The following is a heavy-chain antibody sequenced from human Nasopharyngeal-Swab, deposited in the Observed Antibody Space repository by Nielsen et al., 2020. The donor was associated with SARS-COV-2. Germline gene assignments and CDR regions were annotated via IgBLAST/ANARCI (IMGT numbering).Heavy chain of an antibody. Sequence: ETLSLTCTVSGDSISSYYWSWVRQAPGKGLEWVSAISGSGGSTYYADSVKGRFTISRDNSKNTLYLQMNSLRAEDTAVYYCAKDRLYYGMDVWGQGTTVTVSS. CDR1: GDSISSYY. CDR2: ISGSGGST. V-gene: IGHV3-23*01. J-gene: IGHJ6*02. CDR3: AKDRLYYGMDV.